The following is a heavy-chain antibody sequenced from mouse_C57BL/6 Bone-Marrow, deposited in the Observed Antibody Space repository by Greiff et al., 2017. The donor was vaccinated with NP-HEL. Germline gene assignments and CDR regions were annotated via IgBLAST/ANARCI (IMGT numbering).Heavy chain of an antibody. CDR3: ARQDSNYVLDY. J-gene: IGHJ2*01. D-gene: IGHD2-5*01. V-gene: IGHV5-6*01. CDR2: ISSGGSYT. Sequence: EVQGVESGGDLVKPGGSLKLSCAASGFTFSSYGMSWVRQTPDKRLEWVATISSGGSYTYYPDSVKGRFTISRDNAKTTLYLQMSSLKSEYTAMYDYARQDSNYVLDYWGQGTTLTVSS. CDR1: GFTFSSYG.